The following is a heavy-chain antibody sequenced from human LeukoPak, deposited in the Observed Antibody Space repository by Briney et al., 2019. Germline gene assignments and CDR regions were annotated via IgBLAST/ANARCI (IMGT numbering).Heavy chain of an antibody. CDR3: AKISDTGGYYGDY. CDR1: GYSFTSYW. Sequence: GESLKISCKGFGYSFTSYWIGWVRQMPGKGLEWMGIIYPGDSDTRYSPSFQGQVTISADKSISTAYLQWSSLKASDTAIYYCAKISDTGGYYGDYWGQGTLVTVSS. CDR2: IYPGDSDT. J-gene: IGHJ4*02. V-gene: IGHV5-51*01. D-gene: IGHD3-22*01.